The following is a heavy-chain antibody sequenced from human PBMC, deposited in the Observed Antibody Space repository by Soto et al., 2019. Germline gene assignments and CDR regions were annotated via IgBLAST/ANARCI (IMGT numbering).Heavy chain of an antibody. D-gene: IGHD1-7*01. CDR2: ISGSGGST. V-gene: IGHV3-23*01. CDR1: GFTFSSYA. J-gene: IGHJ4*02. Sequence: EVQLLESGGGLVQPGGSLRLSCAASGFTFSSYAMNWVRQAPGMGLEWVSVISGSGGSTYYADSVKGRFAISRDNSKNTLYLQMNSLRADDTAVYYCAKRATGTYFDYWGQGTLVTVSS. CDR3: AKRATGTYFDY.